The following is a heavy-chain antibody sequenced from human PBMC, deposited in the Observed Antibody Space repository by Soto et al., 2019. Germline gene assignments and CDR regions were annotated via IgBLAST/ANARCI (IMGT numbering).Heavy chain of an antibody. V-gene: IGHV4-59*01. CDR2: IYYSGST. CDR1: GGSMSSYY. CDR3: ARDSKDGDFDY. Sequence: LSLTCTVSGGSMSSYYWSWIRQPPGKGLEWIGYIYYSGSTNYNPSLKSRVTISVDTSKNQFSLKLSSVTAADTAVYYCARDSKDGDFDYWGQGTLVTVSS. J-gene: IGHJ4*02.